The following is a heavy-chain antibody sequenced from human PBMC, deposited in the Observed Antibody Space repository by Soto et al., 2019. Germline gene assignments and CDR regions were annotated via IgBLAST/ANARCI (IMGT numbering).Heavy chain of an antibody. CDR3: AKDIEDIVVVPGLGMDV. J-gene: IGHJ6*02. D-gene: IGHD2-2*01. CDR1: GFTFDDYT. CDR2: ISWDGGST. V-gene: IGHV3-43*01. Sequence: GGSLRLSCAASGFTFDDYTMHWVRQAPGKGLEWVSLISWDGGSTYYADSVKGRFTISRDNSKNSLYLQMNSLRTEDTALYYCAKDIEDIVVVPGLGMDVWGQGTTVTVSS.